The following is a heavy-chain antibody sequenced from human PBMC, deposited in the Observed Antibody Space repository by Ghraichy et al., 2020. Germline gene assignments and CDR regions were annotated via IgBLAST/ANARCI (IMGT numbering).Heavy chain of an antibody. J-gene: IGHJ6*02. Sequence: GGSLRLSCAASGFTFSSYAMHWVRQAPGKGLEWVAVISYDGSNKYYADSVKGRFTISRDNSKNTLYLQMNSLRAEDTAVYYCARDPGKGPGYSGYDLRLDPFSEYYYYGMDVWGQGTTVTVSS. V-gene: IGHV3-30-3*01. CDR1: GFTFSSYA. D-gene: IGHD5-12*01. CDR3: ARDPGKGPGYSGYDLRLDPFSEYYYYGMDV. CDR2: ISYDGSNK.